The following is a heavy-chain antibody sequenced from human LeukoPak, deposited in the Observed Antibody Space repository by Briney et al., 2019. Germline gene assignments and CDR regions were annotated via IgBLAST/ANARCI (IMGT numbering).Heavy chain of an antibody. D-gene: IGHD3-16*01. CDR2: IFYDGSNQ. CDR1: GFTFSNYG. V-gene: IGHV3-33*01. Sequence: PGGSLRLSCAASGFTFSNYGVHWVRQAPGKGLEWLAAIFYDGSNQHYADTVKGRFTISRDNSKNTLYLQVNSLTAEDTAVYYCARDQALYFSYGDYWGQGTLVTVSS. CDR3: ARDQALYFSYGDY. J-gene: IGHJ4*02.